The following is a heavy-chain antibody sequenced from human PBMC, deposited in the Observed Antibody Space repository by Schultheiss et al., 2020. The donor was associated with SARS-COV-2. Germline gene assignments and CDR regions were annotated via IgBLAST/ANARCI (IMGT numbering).Heavy chain of an antibody. CDR3: ARVRKVWASNNWSYYFDY. Sequence: ASVKVSCKASGYTFTGYYMHWVRQAPGQGLEWMGWINPNSGGTNYAQKFQGRVTMTTDTSTSTAYMELSSLKSEDTAVYYCARVRKVWASNNWSYYFDYWGQGTLVTVSS. V-gene: IGHV1-2*02. CDR1: GYTFTGYY. D-gene: IGHD1-1*01. J-gene: IGHJ4*02. CDR2: INPNSGGT.